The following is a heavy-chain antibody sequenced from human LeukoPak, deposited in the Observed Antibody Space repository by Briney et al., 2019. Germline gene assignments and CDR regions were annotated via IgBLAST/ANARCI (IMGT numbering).Heavy chain of an antibody. CDR1: GCTFDDYA. D-gene: IGHD6-19*01. J-gene: IGHJ4*02. Sequence: GGSLRLSCAASGCTFDDYAMHWVRQAPGKGLEWVSGISWNSGSIGYADSVKGRFTISRDNAKNSLYLQMNSLRAEDTALYYCAKDLYSSGSFDYWGQGTLVTVSS. CDR2: ISWNSGSI. CDR3: AKDLYSSGSFDY. V-gene: IGHV3-9*01.